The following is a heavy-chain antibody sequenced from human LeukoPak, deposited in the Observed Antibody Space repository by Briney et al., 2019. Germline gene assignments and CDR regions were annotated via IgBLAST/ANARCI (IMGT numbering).Heavy chain of an antibody. CDR3: ARVIGWDEPFDI. V-gene: IGHV3-20*04. CDR1: GFTFDDYG. CDR2: IYRNGGST. Sequence: GGSLRLSCAASGFTFDDYGMSWVRQAPGKGLEWVSGIYRNGGSTGYADSVRGRFTISRDNAKNSLYLQMNSLRAEDTAVYYCARVIGWDEPFDIWGQGTMVTVSS. D-gene: IGHD1-26*01. J-gene: IGHJ3*02.